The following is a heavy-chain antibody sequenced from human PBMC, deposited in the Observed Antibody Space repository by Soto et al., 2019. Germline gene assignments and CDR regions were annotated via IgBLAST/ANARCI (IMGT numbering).Heavy chain of an antibody. J-gene: IGHJ4*02. CDR1: GYSFTSYW. V-gene: IGHV5-51*01. CDR3: ATEKGGRHGY. Sequence: GESLKISCKGSGYSFTSYWIGWVRQMPGKGLEWMGIIYPGDSDTRYSPSFQGQVTISADTSTDTAYMELSSLRSEDTAVYYCATEKGGRHGYWGQGTLVTVSS. D-gene: IGHD1-26*01. CDR2: IYPGDSDT.